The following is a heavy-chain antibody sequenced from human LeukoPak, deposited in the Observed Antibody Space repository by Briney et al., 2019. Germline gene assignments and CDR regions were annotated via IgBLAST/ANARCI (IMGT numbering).Heavy chain of an antibody. J-gene: IGHJ3*02. CDR3: ARDRGYYSAFDI. V-gene: IGHV3-74*01. CDR2: INSDGSST. CDR1: GFTFSSYW. Sequence: GGSLRLSCAASGFTFSSYWMLWVRQAPGKGLVWVSRINSDGSSTSYADSVKGRFTISRDNAKNTLYLQMNSLRAEDTAVYYCARDRGYYSAFDIWGQGTMVTVSS. D-gene: IGHD2-15*01.